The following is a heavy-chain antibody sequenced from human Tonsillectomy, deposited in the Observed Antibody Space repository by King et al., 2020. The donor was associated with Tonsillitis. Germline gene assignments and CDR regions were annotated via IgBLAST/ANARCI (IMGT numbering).Heavy chain of an antibody. J-gene: IGHJ4*02. Sequence: TLKESGPALVKPTQTLTLTCTFSGFSLTTSGMRVCWIRQPPGKALEWLARIDWDDDKFYSTSLKTRLTISKDTSKNQVVLTMTNMDPVDTATYYCARLPLYGGYSDYFDYWGLGTLVTVSS. V-gene: IGHV2-70*04. CDR2: IDWDDDK. CDR3: ARLPLYGGYSDYFDY. D-gene: IGHD4-23*01. CDR1: GFSLTTSGMR.